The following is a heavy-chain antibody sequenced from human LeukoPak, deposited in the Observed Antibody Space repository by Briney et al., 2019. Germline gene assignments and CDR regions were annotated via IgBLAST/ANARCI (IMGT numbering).Heavy chain of an antibody. CDR3: AKVAYYDSSGYIGY. CDR2: ISGSGGST. J-gene: IGHJ4*02. CDR1: GFAFSSSH. D-gene: IGHD3-22*01. V-gene: IGHV3-23*01. Sequence: GGSLRLSCAASGFAFSSSHMNWVRQAPGKGLEWVSAISGSGGSTYYADSVKGRFTISRDNSKNTLYLQMNSLRAEDTAVYYCAKVAYYDSSGYIGYWGQGTLVTVSS.